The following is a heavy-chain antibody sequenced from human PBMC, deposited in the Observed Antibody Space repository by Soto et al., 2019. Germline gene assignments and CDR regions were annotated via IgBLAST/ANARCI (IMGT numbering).Heavy chain of an antibody. CDR2: IYHSGST. V-gene: IGHV4-4*02. D-gene: IGHD1-7*01. CDR3: ARDWRYNWNYVFLGGSGYYGMDV. Sequence: SETLSLTCAVSGGSISSSNWWSWVRQPPGKGLEWIGEIYHSGSTNYNPSLKSRVTISVDKSKNQFSLKLSSVTAADTAVYYCARDWRYNWNYVFLGGSGYYGMDVWGQGTTVT. CDR1: GGSISSSNW. J-gene: IGHJ6*02.